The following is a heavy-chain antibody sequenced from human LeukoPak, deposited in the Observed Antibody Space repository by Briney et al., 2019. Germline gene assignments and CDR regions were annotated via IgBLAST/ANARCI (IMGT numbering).Heavy chain of an antibody. CDR2: FDPEDGET. J-gene: IGHJ4*02. CDR1: GYTFTSYD. Sequence: PGASVKVSCKASGYTFTSYDINWVRQAPGKGLEWMGGFDPEDGETIYAQKFQGRVTMTEDTSTDTAYMELSSLRSEDTAVYYCATGNSIAAAGRVDYWGQGTLVTVSS. V-gene: IGHV1-24*01. CDR3: ATGNSIAAAGRVDY. D-gene: IGHD6-13*01.